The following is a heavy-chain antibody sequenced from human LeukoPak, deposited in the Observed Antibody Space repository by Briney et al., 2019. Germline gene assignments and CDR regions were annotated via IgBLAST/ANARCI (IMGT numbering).Heavy chain of an antibody. CDR3: ARHTTVGGSLRFDY. V-gene: IGHV5-51*01. CDR2: VHPGDSNT. D-gene: IGHD4-23*01. J-gene: IGHJ4*02. CDR1: GFIFTNYW. Sequence: GESLKISCKGSGFIFTNYWIGWVRQMPGKGLEWMGIVHPGDSNTRYGPPFQGQVTISADKSINTAYLQWSSLKASDTAMYYCARHTTVGGSLRFDYWGQGTLVTVSS.